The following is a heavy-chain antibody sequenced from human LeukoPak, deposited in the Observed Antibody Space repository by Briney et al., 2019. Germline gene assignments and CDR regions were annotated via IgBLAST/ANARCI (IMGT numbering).Heavy chain of an antibody. V-gene: IGHV3-7*01. CDR3: ARDSSSPYWYFNL. Sequence: PGGSLRLSCAASGFTFSSYWMSWVRQAPGKGLEWVANIKQDGSEKYYVDSVKGRFTISGDNAKNSLYLQMNSLRAEDTAVYYCARDSSSPYWYFNLWGRSTLITVSS. J-gene: IGHJ2*01. CDR2: IKQDGSEK. CDR1: GFTFSSYW.